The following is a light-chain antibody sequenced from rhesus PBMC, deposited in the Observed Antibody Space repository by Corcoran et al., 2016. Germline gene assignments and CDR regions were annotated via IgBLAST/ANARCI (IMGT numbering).Light chain of an antibody. V-gene: IGLV2S7*01. CDR1: SSDVGNYNY. Sequence: QAAPTQPPSVSGSPGQSVTISCTGTSSDVGNYNYVSWYQQPPGKAPKLMIYGVSKRPSGVSDRFSGSKSGNTASLTISGLQAEDEADYYGCSYTTSTTYIFAAGTRLTVL. CDR2: GVS. J-gene: IGLJ1*01. CDR3: CSYTTSTTYI.